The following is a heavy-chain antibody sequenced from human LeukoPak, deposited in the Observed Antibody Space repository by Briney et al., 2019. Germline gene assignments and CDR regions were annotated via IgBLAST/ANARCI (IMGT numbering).Heavy chain of an antibody. V-gene: IGHV1-18*01. J-gene: IGHJ4*02. D-gene: IGHD6-19*01. CDR2: ISAYNGNT. CDR1: GYTFTSYV. Sequence: ASVKVSCKASGYTFTSYVITWVRQAPGQGLEWMGWISAYNGNTNYAQKLQGRVTMTTDTSTSTAYMDLSSLTSEDTAVYYCARGHPSATGYSSGWYFHYWGQGTLVTVSS. CDR3: ARGHPSATGYSSGWYFHY.